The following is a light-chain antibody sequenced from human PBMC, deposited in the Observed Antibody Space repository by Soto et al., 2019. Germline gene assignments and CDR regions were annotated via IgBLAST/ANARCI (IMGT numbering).Light chain of an antibody. Sequence: EIVLTQSPATLSLSPGERATLSCRASQDVSSYLAWYQQKPGQAPRLLIYDASNRVTGIPARFSGSGSGTDFTLHISSLEPEDFAVYYRQKRRTWPYTFGQGTKLEIK. V-gene: IGKV3D-11*01. CDR3: QKRRTWPYT. CDR2: DAS. CDR1: QDVSSY. J-gene: IGKJ2*01.